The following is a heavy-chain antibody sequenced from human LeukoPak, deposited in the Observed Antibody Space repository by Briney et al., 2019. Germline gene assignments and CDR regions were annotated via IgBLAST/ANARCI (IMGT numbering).Heavy chain of an antibody. D-gene: IGHD3-10*01. J-gene: IGHJ4*02. Sequence: SSETLSLTCTVSGGSISSYYWSWIRQPPGKGLEWIGYIYYSGSTNYNPSLKSRVTISVDTSKNQFSLKLSSVTAADTAVYYCARDVYGSGSYIWGQGTLVTVSS. CDR3: ARDVYGSGSYI. V-gene: IGHV4-59*12. CDR1: GGSISSYY. CDR2: IYYSGST.